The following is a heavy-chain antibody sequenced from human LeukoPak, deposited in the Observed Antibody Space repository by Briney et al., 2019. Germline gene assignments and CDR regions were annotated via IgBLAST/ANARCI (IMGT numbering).Heavy chain of an antibody. V-gene: IGHV4-59*01. CDR3: ARYRPLYDILTGSYFDY. CDR1: GGSISSYY. Sequence: PSETLSLTCTVSGGSISSYYWSWIRQPPGKGLEWIGYIYYSGSTNYNPSLKSRVTIPVDTSKNQFSLKLSSVTAADTAVYYCARYRPLYDILTGSYFDYWGQGTLVTVSS. CDR2: IYYSGST. J-gene: IGHJ4*02. D-gene: IGHD3-9*01.